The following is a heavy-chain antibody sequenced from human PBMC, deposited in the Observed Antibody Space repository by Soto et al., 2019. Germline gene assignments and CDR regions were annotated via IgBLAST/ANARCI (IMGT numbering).Heavy chain of an antibody. CDR2: IWYDGSNK. V-gene: IGHV3-33*01. Sequence: QVQLVESGGGVGQPGRSLRLSCAASGVTFSSYGMHWVRQAPGKGLERVAVIWYDGSNKYYADSVKGGFTISRDNSKNTLYLQMNRLRAEDTAVSYCVTGVEAQIYDSSGYYYTVWGQGNLVTVSA. D-gene: IGHD3-22*01. J-gene: IGHJ4*02. CDR3: VTGVEAQIYDSSGYYYTV. CDR1: GVTFSSYG.